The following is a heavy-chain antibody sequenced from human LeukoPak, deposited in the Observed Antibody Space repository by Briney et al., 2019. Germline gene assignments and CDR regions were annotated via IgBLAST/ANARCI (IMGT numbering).Heavy chain of an antibody. CDR3: ARHFQPIVVAGTYFFDY. D-gene: IGHD6-19*01. CDR2: IRWDGKST. Sequence: PGGSPRLFCADSGLTFDDYTMHWVRQPPGKGLEWISLIRWDGKSTEYADSVKGRFTISRDSSNNSLFLQMNSLRTEDTAFYYCARHFQPIVVAGTYFFDYWDQGTLVTVSS. CDR1: GLTFDDYT. V-gene: IGHV3-43*01. J-gene: IGHJ4*02.